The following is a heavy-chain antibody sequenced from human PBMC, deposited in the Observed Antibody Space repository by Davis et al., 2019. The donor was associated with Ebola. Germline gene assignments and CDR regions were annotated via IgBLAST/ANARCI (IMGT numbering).Heavy chain of an antibody. V-gene: IGHV5-51*01. J-gene: IGHJ3*01. CDR2: ISPGDSDT. Sequence: GESLKISCKGSGYRFPSYWIGWVRQMPGKGLEWLGIISPGDSDTRYSPSFQGHVTISADKSINTAYLQWNSLKASDTAMYYCARGPTVVIAAATADAFDVWGQGTMVAVSS. CDR1: GYRFPSYW. D-gene: IGHD2-15*01. CDR3: ARGPTVVIAAATADAFDV.